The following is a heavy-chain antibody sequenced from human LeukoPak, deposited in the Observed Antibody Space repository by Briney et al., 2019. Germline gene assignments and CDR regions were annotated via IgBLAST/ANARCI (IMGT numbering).Heavy chain of an antibody. Sequence: PGGSLRLSCTGSGFNFNMFAMNWVRQAPGQGLEWVSGLSRGGATTNYADSVKGRFTISRDKPKNMVFLQMNSLRPEDTAVYYCAKEQRIRHCSEGVCMEGYYFDYWGQGTLVTVSS. CDR3: AKEQRIRHCSEGVCMEGYYFDY. CDR1: GFNFNMFA. CDR2: LSRGGATT. J-gene: IGHJ4*02. V-gene: IGHV3-23*01. D-gene: IGHD2-8*01.